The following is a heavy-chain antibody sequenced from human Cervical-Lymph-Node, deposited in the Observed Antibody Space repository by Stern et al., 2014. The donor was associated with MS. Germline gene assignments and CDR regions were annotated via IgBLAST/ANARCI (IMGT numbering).Heavy chain of an antibody. Sequence: VQLVEYGGGVVQPGRSLSLSCVASGFTFSTYAMHWVRQAPGKGLEWVAFVSYDGTQRNSTDSVKARFTISRDNSKNTLYLHMNSLRDEDTAVYFCARGGRGVGLEYWGQGALVTVSS. CDR1: GFTFSTYA. D-gene: IGHD3-10*01. CDR2: VSYDGTQR. CDR3: ARGGRGVGLEY. V-gene: IGHV3-30-3*01. J-gene: IGHJ4*02.